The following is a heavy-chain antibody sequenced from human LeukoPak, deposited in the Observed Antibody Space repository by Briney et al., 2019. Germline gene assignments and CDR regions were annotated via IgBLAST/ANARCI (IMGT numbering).Heavy chain of an antibody. V-gene: IGHV1-18*01. CDR2: ISADNSNT. J-gene: IGHJ4*02. CDR1: GYTFTSYG. D-gene: IGHD3-3*01. Sequence: ASVKVSCKASGYTFTSYGISWVRQAPGQGLEWMGWISADNSNTNYAQKLQGRVTMSTDTSTSTAYMELRSLRSDDTAVYYCASSSRFSPFDYWGQGTLVTVSS. CDR3: ASSSRFSPFDY.